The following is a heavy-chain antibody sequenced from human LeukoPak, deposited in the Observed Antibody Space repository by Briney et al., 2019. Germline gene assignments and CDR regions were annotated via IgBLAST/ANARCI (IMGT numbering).Heavy chain of an antibody. CDR1: GFTFSSYW. J-gene: IGHJ4*02. V-gene: IGHV3-74*01. D-gene: IGHD3-3*01. CDR3: AKDVGDEAYYDFWSGSKAYYFDY. Sequence: GGSLRLSCAASGFTFSSYWMHWVRQAPGKGLVWVSRINTDGSSTSYADSVKGRFTISRDNAKNTLYLQMNSLRAEDTAVYYCAKDVGDEAYYDFWSGSKAYYFDYWGQGTLVTVSS. CDR2: INTDGSST.